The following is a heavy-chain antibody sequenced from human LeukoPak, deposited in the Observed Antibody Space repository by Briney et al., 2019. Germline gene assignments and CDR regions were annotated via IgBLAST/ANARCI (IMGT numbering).Heavy chain of an antibody. CDR3: ASITMVRGVINY. CDR1: GGSISSGGYY. CDR2: IYHSGST. D-gene: IGHD3-10*01. Sequence: SETLSLTCTVSGGSISSGGYYWSWIRQPPGKGLEWIGYIYHSGSTYYNPSLKSRVTISVDRSKNQFSLKLSSVTAADTAVYYCASITMVRGVINYWGQGTLVTVSS. J-gene: IGHJ4*02. V-gene: IGHV4-30-2*01.